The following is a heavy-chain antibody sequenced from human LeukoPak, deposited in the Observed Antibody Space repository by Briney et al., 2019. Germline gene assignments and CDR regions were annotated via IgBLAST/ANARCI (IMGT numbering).Heavy chain of an antibody. CDR3: ASGYSSGSFDF. CDR2: IYTSGST. Sequence: SETLSLTCTVSGGSISSGSYYWSWIRQPAGKGLEWIGRIYTSGSTNYNPSLKSRVPISVDTSKNQFSLKLSSVTAADTAVYYCASGYSSGSFDFWGQGTLVTVSS. D-gene: IGHD6-19*01. CDR1: GGSISSGSYY. J-gene: IGHJ4*02. V-gene: IGHV4-61*02.